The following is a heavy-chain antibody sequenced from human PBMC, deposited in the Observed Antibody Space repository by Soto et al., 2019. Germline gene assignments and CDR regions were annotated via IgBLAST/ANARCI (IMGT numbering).Heavy chain of an antibody. D-gene: IGHD6-25*01. CDR1: GFTFSSYS. Sequence: PGGSLRLSCAASGFTFSSYSMNWVRQAPGKGLEWVSYISSSSSAIYYADSVKGRFTISRDNAKNSLYLQMNSLRAEDTAVYYCAREADYYYGMDVWGQGTTVTVSS. J-gene: IGHJ6*02. CDR3: AREADYYYGMDV. V-gene: IGHV3-48*01. CDR2: ISSSSSAI.